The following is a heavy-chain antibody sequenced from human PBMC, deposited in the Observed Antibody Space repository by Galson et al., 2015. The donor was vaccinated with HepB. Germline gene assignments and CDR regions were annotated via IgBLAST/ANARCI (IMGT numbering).Heavy chain of an antibody. CDR3: ARKIGVAGTGRFDP. CDR2: TSAYNGNT. J-gene: IGHJ5*02. Sequence: SVKVSCKASGYTFTNYGITWVRQAPGQGLDWLGWTSAYNGNTNYAQKFQGRVTMTTDTSTSTAYMELRSLRSDDTAVYYCARKIGVAGTGRFDPWGQGTLVTVSS. V-gene: IGHV1-18*04. CDR1: GYTFTNYG. D-gene: IGHD6-19*01.